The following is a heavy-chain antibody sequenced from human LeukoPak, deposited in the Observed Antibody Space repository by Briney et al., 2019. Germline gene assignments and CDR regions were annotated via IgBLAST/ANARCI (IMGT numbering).Heavy chain of an antibody. CDR2: IYYSGST. CDR1: GGSISSSSYY. Sequence: PSETLSLTCTVSGGSISSSSYYWGWLRQPPGKGLEWIGGIYYSGSTYYNPSLKSRVTISVDTSKNQFSLKLSSVTAADTAVYYCARHKVDKYSSSSRYFDYWGQGTLVTVSS. D-gene: IGHD6-6*01. V-gene: IGHV4-39*01. J-gene: IGHJ4*02. CDR3: ARHKVDKYSSSSRYFDY.